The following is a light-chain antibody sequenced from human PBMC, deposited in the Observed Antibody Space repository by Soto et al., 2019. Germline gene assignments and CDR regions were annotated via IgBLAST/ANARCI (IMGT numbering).Light chain of an antibody. CDR3: QQCYSSPPT. Sequence: DIQMTQSPSSLSASVEDRVIITCRASQSISNHLNWYQQKPGKAPKLLIFAASSLQSGVPSRFSDSKSGPDFTLTISSLQPEDFATHYCQQCYSSPPTFGHGTKVEIK. CDR2: AAS. V-gene: IGKV1-39*01. J-gene: IGKJ1*01. CDR1: QSISNH.